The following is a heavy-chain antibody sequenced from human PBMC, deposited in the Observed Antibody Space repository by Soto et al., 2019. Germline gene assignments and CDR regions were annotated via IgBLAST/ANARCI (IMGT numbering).Heavy chain of an antibody. Sequence: HVQLQESGPGPVTPSQTLSLSCTVSGVSITSGSYYWTWVRQAPGKVLEWIGYRYYSGNTYYNPSLNGRATISVDASNNQFSMELTSVTAADTAVYYCARGGYDTSGQTFIGWGPDCWGQGTLVTVS. D-gene: IGHD3-22*01. V-gene: IGHV4-30-4*01. J-gene: IGHJ4*02. CDR3: ARGGYDTSGQTFIGWGPDC. CDR2: RYYSGNT. CDR1: GVSITSGSYY.